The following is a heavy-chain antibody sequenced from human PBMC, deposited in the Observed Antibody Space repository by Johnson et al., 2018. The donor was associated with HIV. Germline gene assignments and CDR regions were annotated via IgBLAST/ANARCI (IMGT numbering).Heavy chain of an antibody. D-gene: IGHD3-9*01. CDR2: IKQDGREK. Sequence: VQLVESGGGLVKPGGSLRLSCAASGLTFSNAWMSWVRQAPGKGLEWVANIKQDGREKYYVDSVKGRFTISSDNAKNSLYLQMNSLSAEDTAVYYCARRDRSYDILTGYYQGDAFDIWGQWTMVTVSS. CDR1: GLTFSNAW. CDR3: ARRDRSYDILTGYYQGDAFDI. V-gene: IGHV3-7*01. J-gene: IGHJ3*02.